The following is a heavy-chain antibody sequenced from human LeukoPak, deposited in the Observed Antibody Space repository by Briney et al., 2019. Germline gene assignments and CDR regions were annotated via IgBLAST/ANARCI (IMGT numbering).Heavy chain of an antibody. CDR3: ARDGRIRFPVTNWFDP. J-gene: IGHJ5*02. CDR1: GYSISSGYY. CDR2: IYHSGST. V-gene: IGHV4-38-2*02. D-gene: IGHD3-3*01. Sequence: SETLSLTCTVSGYSISSGYYWGWIRQPPGKGLEWIASIYHSGSTYYNPSLKSRVTISVDRSKNQFSLKLSSVTAADPAVYYCARDGRIRFPVTNWFDPWGQGTLVTVSS.